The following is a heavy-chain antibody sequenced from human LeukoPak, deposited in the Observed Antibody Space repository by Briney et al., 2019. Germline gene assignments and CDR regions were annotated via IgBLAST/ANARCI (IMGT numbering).Heavy chain of an antibody. CDR3: ARDKRSLDFWSGSSPYFDY. CDR1: GYTFTGYY. CDR2: INPNSGGT. J-gene: IGHJ4*02. V-gene: IGHV1-2*02. Sequence: ASVKVSCKASGYTFTGYYMHWVRQAPGQGLEWMGWINPNSGGTNYAQKFQGRVTMTRDTSISTAYMELSRLRSDDTAVYYCARDKRSLDFWSGSSPYFDYWGQGTLVTVSS. D-gene: IGHD3-3*01.